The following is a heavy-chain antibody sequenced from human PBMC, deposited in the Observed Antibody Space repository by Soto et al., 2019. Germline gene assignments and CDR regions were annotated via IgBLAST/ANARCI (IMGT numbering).Heavy chain of an antibody. D-gene: IGHD2-15*01. CDR2: ISGSGGST. J-gene: IGHJ4*02. Sequence: EVQLLESGGGLVQPGGSLRLSCAASGFTFSSYAMSWVRQAPGKGLEWVSAISGSGGSTCYADSVKGRFTISRDNSKNTLYLQMNSLRAEDTAVYYCAKDGCSGGSCRTDYWGQGTLVTVSS. CDR1: GFTFSSYA. CDR3: AKDGCSGGSCRTDY. V-gene: IGHV3-23*01.